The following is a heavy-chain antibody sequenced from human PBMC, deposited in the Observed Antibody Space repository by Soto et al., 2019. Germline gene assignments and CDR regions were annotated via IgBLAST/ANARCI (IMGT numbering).Heavy chain of an antibody. CDR2: IIPITGTA. D-gene: IGHD2-2*01. CDR1: GGTFSSYA. V-gene: IGHV1-69*01. J-gene: IGHJ6*02. CDR3: ARSQGSSTSLEICYYYYYGMDV. Sequence: QVQLVQSGAEVKKPGSSVKVSCKASGGTFSSYAISWVRQAPGQGLEWMGGIIPITGTANYAQKIQGRVTITADESTSTAYMELSSLRSEDTAVYYCARSQGSSTSLEICYYYYYGMDVWGQGTTVPVSS.